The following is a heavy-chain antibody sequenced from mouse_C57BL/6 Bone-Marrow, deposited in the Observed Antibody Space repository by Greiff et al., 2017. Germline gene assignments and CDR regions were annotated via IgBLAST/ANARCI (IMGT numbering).Heavy chain of an antibody. D-gene: IGHD1-1*02. CDR1: GYTFTDYN. V-gene: IGHV1-18*01. Sequence: EVKLQESGPELVKPGASVKIPCKASGYTFTDYNMDWVKQSHGKSLEWIGDINPNNGGTIYNQKFKGKATLTVDKSSSTAYMERRGLTSEDTAVYYCARRGLVARDFDVWGTGTTVTVSS. CDR2: INPNNGGT. CDR3: ARRGLVARDFDV. J-gene: IGHJ1*03.